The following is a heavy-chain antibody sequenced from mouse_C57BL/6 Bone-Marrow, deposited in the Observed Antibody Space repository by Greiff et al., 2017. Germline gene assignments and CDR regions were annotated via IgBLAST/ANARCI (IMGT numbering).Heavy chain of an antibody. D-gene: IGHD2-3*01. CDR2: IYPGSGST. Sequence: QVQLQQPGAELVKPGASVKMSCKASGYTFTSYWITWVKQRPGQGLEWIGDIYPGSGSTKYNEKFKSKATLTVDTSSSTAYMQLSSLTSEDSAVYYCAREDDGYYLYYAMDYWGQGTSVTVSS. V-gene: IGHV1-55*01. J-gene: IGHJ4*01. CDR1: GYTFTSYW. CDR3: AREDDGYYLYYAMDY.